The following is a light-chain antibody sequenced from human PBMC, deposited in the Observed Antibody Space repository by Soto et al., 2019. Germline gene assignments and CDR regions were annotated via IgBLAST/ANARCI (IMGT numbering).Light chain of an antibody. CDR3: QQTYSIPVT. CDR2: AAS. J-gene: IGKJ2*01. CDR1: QTIYSY. V-gene: IGKV1-39*01. Sequence: DIQLTQSPSSLPTSVGDRVTITCRASQTIYSYLNWYQQKPGQAPKVVIYAASTLKSGVPSRFSGSVSGTEFTLTINNLQPADLGIYYCQQTYSIPVTFGQGTKLEIK.